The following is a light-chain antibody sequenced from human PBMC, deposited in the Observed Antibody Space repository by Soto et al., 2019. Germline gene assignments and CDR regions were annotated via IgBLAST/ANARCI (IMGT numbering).Light chain of an antibody. CDR2: EVS. CDR1: GRDVGGSKF. Sequence: QSALTQPASVSGSPGQSITISCTGTGRDVGGSKFVSWYQQHPGKAPKLIIYEVSNRPSGVSNRFSGSKSGNTASLTISGLQAEDDGDYYCSSNISTASLRVFGGGTKLTVL. V-gene: IGLV2-14*01. CDR3: SSNISTASLRV. J-gene: IGLJ3*02.